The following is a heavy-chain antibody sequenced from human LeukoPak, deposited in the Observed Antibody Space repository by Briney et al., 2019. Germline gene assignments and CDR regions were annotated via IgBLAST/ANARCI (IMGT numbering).Heavy chain of an antibody. V-gene: IGHV4-59*01. CDR3: ARGPIGGTNWFDP. Sequence: SVTLSLTCTVSGGSISSNYWSWIRQPPGKGLEWITYSSYTGSTNYNPSLKSRVTISVDTSKNQFSLKLSSVTAADTAVYYCARGPIGGTNWFDPWGQGTLVTVSS. CDR1: GGSISSNY. CDR2: SSYTGST. J-gene: IGHJ5*02. D-gene: IGHD3-16*01.